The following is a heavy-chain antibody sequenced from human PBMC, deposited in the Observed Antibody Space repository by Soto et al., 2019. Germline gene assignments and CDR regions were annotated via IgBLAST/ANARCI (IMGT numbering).Heavy chain of an antibody. Sequence: SETLSLTCAVYGGSFIGYYWSWIRQPPGKGLEWIGEINHSGSTNYNPSLKSRVIISVDTSKNQFSLKLSSVTAADTAVYYCARGSLSYYGSGSYYNGPHYYYYGMDVWCQGTTVT. CDR3: ARGSLSYYGSGSYYNGPHYYYYGMDV. CDR1: GGSFIGYY. CDR2: INHSGST. J-gene: IGHJ6*02. D-gene: IGHD3-10*01. V-gene: IGHV4-34*01.